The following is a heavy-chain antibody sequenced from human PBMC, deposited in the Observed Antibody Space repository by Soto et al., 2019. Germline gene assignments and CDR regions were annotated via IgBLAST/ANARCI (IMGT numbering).Heavy chain of an antibody. CDR3: ARDIGVTHLDY. V-gene: IGHV3-33*01. CDR1: GFTFSTYG. D-gene: IGHD3-3*01. CDR2: IWYDGTNK. Sequence: QVQLVESGGGVVQPGRSLRLSCTASGFTFSTYGFHWVRQAPGKGLEWVSVIWYDGTNKYYADSVKGRFTMSKDNSKKTLYLQMNSLTAEDTAVYYCARDIGVTHLDYWGQGTLVTVSS. J-gene: IGHJ4*02.